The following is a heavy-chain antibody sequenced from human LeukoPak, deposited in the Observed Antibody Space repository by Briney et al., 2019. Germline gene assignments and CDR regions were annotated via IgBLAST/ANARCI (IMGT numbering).Heavy chain of an antibody. D-gene: IGHD6-6*01. CDR3: ARLIEYRTSSRVFDI. CDR1: GYSLTTNG. V-gene: IGHV1-18*01. J-gene: IGHJ3*02. CDR2: ITTYKGNT. Sequence: ASVKDSCKAPGYSLTTNGITWVRHAPGQRLEWMGWITTYKGNTNYARKLQGRVTMTTDTSTNTAYMELGSLRPGDTAVYYCARLIEYRTSSRVFDIWGQGTMVTVSS.